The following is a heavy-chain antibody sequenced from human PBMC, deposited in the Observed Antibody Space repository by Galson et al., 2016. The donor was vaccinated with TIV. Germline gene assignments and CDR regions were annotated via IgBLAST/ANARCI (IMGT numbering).Heavy chain of an antibody. CDR1: GGTFSSYA. CDR3: ASPQSTGRSPAQVAFDI. D-gene: IGHD1-26*01. CDR2: IIPFFGAA. Sequence: SVKVSCKASGGTFSSYAISWVRQAPGQGLEWMGGIIPFFGAANFARKFQGRVTITADASTNTAYLELNSLKSEDTAVYYCASPQSTGRSPAQVAFDIWGQGTTVTVSS. V-gene: IGHV1-69*13. J-gene: IGHJ3*02.